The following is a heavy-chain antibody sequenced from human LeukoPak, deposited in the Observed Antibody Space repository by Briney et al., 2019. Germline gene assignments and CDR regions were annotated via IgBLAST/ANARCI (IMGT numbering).Heavy chain of an antibody. Sequence: PSETLSLTCTVSGGSISSYYWSWIRQPPGKGLEWIGYIYYSGSTNYNPSLKSRVTISVDTSKNQFSLKLSSVTAADTAVYYCARDGVKDFWSGYSAGAFDIWGQGTMVTVSS. V-gene: IGHV4-59*01. CDR2: IYYSGST. D-gene: IGHD3-3*01. CDR1: GGSISSYY. CDR3: ARDGVKDFWSGYSAGAFDI. J-gene: IGHJ3*02.